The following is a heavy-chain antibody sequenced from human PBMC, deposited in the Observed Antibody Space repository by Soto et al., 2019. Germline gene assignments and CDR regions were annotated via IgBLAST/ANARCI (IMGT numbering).Heavy chain of an antibody. J-gene: IGHJ3*02. CDR3: ARDPRSSGFAFDI. CDR1: GFSISTYA. Sequence: QVQLVESGGGVVQPGRSLRLSCAASGFSISTYAMHWVRQAPGKGLEWVAVIWYDGSNKYYADSVKGRFTISRDNPKNTMYLQMDSLRAEDTALYYCARDPRSSGFAFDIWGQGTMVTVSS. V-gene: IGHV3-33*01. D-gene: IGHD3-22*01. CDR2: IWYDGSNK.